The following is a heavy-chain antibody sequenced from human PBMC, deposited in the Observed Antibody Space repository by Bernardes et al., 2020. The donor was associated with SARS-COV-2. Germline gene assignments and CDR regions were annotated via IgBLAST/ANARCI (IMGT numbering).Heavy chain of an antibody. CDR2: INPNRCGT. Sequence: ASVPVSCKASGYTFTGYYMLWVRQAPGQRLEWMGWINPNRCGTNHAQKFQGRVTMTRDTSISTAYMELSRLRSDDTAVYYCASERTYFSQTLYGMGVWGQGTTVTVSS. CDR1: GYTFTGYY. J-gene: IGHJ6*02. V-gene: IGHV1-2*02. D-gene: IGHD3-10*01. CDR3: ASERTYFSQTLYGMGV.